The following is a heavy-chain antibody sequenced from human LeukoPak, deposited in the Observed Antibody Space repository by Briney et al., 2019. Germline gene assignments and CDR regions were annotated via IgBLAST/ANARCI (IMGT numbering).Heavy chain of an antibody. Sequence: ASVKVSCKASGYSFTSYGISWVRQAPGQGLEWMGWISPYNGNTNYAQNLQGRVTMTTDTSTSTACMDLWSLRSDDTAVYYCARDLYYYDNGAYFDDTFDIWGQGTMVTVSS. CDR3: ARDLYYYDNGAYFDDTFDI. D-gene: IGHD3-22*01. V-gene: IGHV1-18*01. CDR1: GYSFTSYG. J-gene: IGHJ3*02. CDR2: ISPYNGNT.